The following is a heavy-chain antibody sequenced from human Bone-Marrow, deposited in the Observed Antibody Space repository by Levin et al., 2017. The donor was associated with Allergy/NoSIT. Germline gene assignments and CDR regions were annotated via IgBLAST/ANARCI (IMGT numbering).Heavy chain of an antibody. D-gene: IGHD3-3*01. CDR1: GGTFSSYA. V-gene: IGHV1-69*06. J-gene: IGHJ4*02. CDR3: ARVACTYYDFWSGYYSLAY. Sequence: KISCKASGGTFSSYAISWVRQAPGQGLEWMGGIIPIFGTANYAQKFQGRVTITADKSTSTAYMELSSLRSEDTAVYYCARVACTYYDFWSGYYSLAYWGQGTLVTVSS. CDR2: IIPIFGTA.